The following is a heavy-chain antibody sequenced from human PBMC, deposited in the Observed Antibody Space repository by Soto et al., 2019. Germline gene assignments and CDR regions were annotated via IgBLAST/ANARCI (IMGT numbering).Heavy chain of an antibody. CDR1: GGSVSSGSYY. CDR2: IYYSGST. Sequence: SETLSLTCTVSGGSVSSGSYYWSWIRQPPGKGQGWIGYIYYSGSTNYNPSLKSRVTISVDTSKNQFSLKLSSVTAADTAVYYCARSYTPLYYYDSSGYYYFDYWGQGTLVTVSS. CDR3: ARSYTPLYYYDSSGYYYFDY. D-gene: IGHD3-22*01. J-gene: IGHJ4*02. V-gene: IGHV4-61*01.